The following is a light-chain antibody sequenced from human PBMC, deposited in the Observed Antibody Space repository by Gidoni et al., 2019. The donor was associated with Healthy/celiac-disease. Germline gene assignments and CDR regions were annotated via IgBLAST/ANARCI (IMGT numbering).Light chain of an antibody. CDR2: DAS. CDR1: QRVSSY. J-gene: IGKJ2*01. V-gene: IGKV3-11*01. Sequence: EIVLTQSPATLSLSPGERANISCRASQRVSSYLAWYQQKPGQAPRPLISDASNRATGIPARFSGSGSGTDFTLTISSLEPEDFAVYYCQQRSNWPPYTFGQGTKLEIK. CDR3: QQRSNWPPYT.